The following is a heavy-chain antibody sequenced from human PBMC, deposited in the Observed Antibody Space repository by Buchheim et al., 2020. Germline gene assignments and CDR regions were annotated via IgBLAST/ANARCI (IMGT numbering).Heavy chain of an antibody. Sequence: QVQLQESGPGLVKPSQTLSLTCTVSGGSISRGSYYWSWIRQPAGKGLEWIGRIYTSGSTNYNPSLKSRVTISVDTSKNQFSLKLSSVTAADTAVYYCAREGYYDSSGYLEDAFDIWGQGT. V-gene: IGHV4-61*02. D-gene: IGHD3-22*01. CDR3: AREGYYDSSGYLEDAFDI. J-gene: IGHJ3*02. CDR2: IYTSGST. CDR1: GGSISRGSYY.